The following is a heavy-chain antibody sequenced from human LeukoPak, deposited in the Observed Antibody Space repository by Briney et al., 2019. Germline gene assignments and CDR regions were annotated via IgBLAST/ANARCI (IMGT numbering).Heavy chain of an antibody. J-gene: IGHJ4*03. Sequence: GGPLRLSCAASGFTFSAKAMSWVRQTPGKRLEWVAVVDASDSGHYSDSVRGRFTISRDNSKNTVFLQMNSLRAEDTALYYCVRETGDTWGYFEDWGQGTLVIVS. D-gene: IGHD1-14*01. CDR1: GFTFSAKA. CDR3: VRETGDTWGYFED. V-gene: IGHV3-23*05. CDR2: VDASDSG.